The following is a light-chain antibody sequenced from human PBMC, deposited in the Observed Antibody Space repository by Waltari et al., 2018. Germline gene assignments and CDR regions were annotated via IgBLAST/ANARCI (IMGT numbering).Light chain of an antibody. J-gene: IGLJ2*01. CDR3: QVSDSTTDLVI. Sequence: SHVLTQPPSVSVAPGETSRITCGGDNIGGYRVHWYQQKPGQAPVLVLYYDNDRPSGIPERFSGSNFGNTATLTISRVEAGDEADYYCQVSDSTTDLVIFGGGTKLTVL. CDR2: YDN. CDR1: NIGGYR. V-gene: IGLV3-21*04.